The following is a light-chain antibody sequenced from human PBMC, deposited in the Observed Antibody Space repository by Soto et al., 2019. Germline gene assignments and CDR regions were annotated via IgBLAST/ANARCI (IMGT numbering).Light chain of an antibody. Sequence: EIVLTQSPGTLSLSPGERATLSCRASQSVSSSYLAWYQQKPGQAPRLLIYGASTRATGIPARFSGSGFGTEFTLTISSLQSEDFAVYYCQQYNKWPLTFGGGTKVDIK. J-gene: IGKJ4*01. CDR1: QSVSSSY. CDR3: QQYNKWPLT. CDR2: GAS. V-gene: IGKV3-15*01.